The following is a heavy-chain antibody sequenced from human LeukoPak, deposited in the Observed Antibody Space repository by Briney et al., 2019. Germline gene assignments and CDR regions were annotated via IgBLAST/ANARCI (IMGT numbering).Heavy chain of an antibody. CDR2: ISAENGNT. D-gene: IGHD2-8*01. CDR1: GYTFNKYG. CDR3: ARDLLGHCSDGVCYEVLDY. J-gene: IGHJ4*02. V-gene: IGHV1-18*01. Sequence: ASVNVSCKASGYTFNKYGITWVRQAPGQGLEWMGWISAENGNTNYAKKVQGRVTMTTDTSTSTAYMELRSLRSDDTAVYYCARDLLGHCSDGVCYEVLDYWGQGTLVTVSS.